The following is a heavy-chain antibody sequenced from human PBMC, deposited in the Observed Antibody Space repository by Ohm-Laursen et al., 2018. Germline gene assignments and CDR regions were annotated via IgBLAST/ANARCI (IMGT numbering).Heavy chain of an antibody. J-gene: IGHJ5*01. V-gene: IGHV3-30*18. D-gene: IGHD2-2*01. CDR1: GFTFSSYG. CDR3: AKGTAYQLISHNWVDS. CDR2: ISYDGSNK. Sequence: SLRLSCAASGFTFSSYGMHWVRQAPGKGLEWVAVISYDGSNKYYADSVKGRFTISRDNSKNTLYLQMNSLRAEDTAVFYCAKGTAYQLISHNWVDSWGQGTLVTVSS.